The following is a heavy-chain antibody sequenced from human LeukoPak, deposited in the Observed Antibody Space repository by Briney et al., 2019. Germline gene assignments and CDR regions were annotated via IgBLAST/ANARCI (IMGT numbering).Heavy chain of an antibody. CDR1: GFTFSSYG. Sequence: PGGSLRLSCAASGFTFSSYGMHWVRQAPGKGLEWVAVIWYDGSNKYYADSVKGRFTISRDNSKNTLYLQMNSLRAEDTAVYYCARTPYYYDSSALRGAFDIWGQGTMVTVSS. J-gene: IGHJ3*02. CDR2: IWYDGSNK. V-gene: IGHV3-33*01. CDR3: ARTPYYYDSSALRGAFDI. D-gene: IGHD3-22*01.